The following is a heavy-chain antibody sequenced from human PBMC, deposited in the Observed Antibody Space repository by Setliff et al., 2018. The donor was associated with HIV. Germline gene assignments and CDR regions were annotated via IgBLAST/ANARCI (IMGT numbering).Heavy chain of an antibody. CDR2: IDQHGSER. J-gene: IGHJ4*02. CDR3: ARGGGGARRVIGS. CDR1: EFTNFW. Sequence: GSLRLSCSASEFTNFWMAWVRQAPGKGLEWVANIDQHGSERYYTDSVRGRSTISRDNANNSLYLQMSSLRAEDTAVYYCARGGGGARRVIGSWGQGALVTVSS. D-gene: IGHD3-16*01. V-gene: IGHV3-7*03.